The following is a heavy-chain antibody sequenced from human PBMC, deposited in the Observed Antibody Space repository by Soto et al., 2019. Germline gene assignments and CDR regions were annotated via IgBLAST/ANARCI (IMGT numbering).Heavy chain of an antibody. J-gene: IGHJ6*03. V-gene: IGHV4-59*01. CDR1: GGSISSYY. CDR3: ARAGNDFWSGYVSDYYYMDV. Sequence: PSETLFLTCTVSGGSISSYYWSWIRQPPGKGLEWIGYIYYSGSTNYNPSLKSRVTISVDTSKNQFSLKLSSVTAADTAVYYCARAGNDFWSGYVSDYYYMDVWGKGATVTVSS. D-gene: IGHD3-3*01. CDR2: IYYSGST.